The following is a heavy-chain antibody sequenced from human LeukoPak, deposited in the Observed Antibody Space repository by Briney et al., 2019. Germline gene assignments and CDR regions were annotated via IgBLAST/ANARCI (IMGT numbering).Heavy chain of an antibody. J-gene: IGHJ4*02. CDR2: INPSGGST. V-gene: IGHV1-46*01. CDR1: GYTFTSYY. D-gene: IGHD3-3*01. Sequence: ASVKVSFTASGYTFTSYYMHWVRQAPGQGLEWMGIINPSGGSTSYAQKFQGRVTMTRDTSTSTVYMELSSLRSEDTAVYYCARDSLLDYDFWSGPPPEGPDYWGQGTLVTVSS. CDR3: ARDSLLDYDFWSGPPPEGPDY.